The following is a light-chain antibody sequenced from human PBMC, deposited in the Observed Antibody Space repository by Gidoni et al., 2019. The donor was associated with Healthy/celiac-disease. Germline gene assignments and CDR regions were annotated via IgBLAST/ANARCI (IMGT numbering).Light chain of an antibody. Sequence: QSVLTQPPSVSGAPGQRVPISCTGSSSNIGAGYDVHWYQQRPGTAPKLLIYGNSNRHSGVPDRVSGSKSGTSASLAITGLQAEDEADYYCQSYDSSLSGSVFGGGNKLTVL. V-gene: IGLV1-40*01. J-gene: IGLJ3*02. CDR3: QSYDSSLSGSV. CDR2: GNS. CDR1: SSNIGAGYD.